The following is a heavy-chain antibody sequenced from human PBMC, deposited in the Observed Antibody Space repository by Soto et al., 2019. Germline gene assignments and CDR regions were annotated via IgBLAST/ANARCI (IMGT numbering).Heavy chain of an antibody. J-gene: IGHJ4*02. V-gene: IGHV4-59*01. D-gene: IGHD2-15*01. CDR2: IYYSGST. CDR3: ARDNCSGGSCYDY. CDR1: GGSISSYY. Sequence: QVQLQESGPGLVKPSETLSLTCTVSGGSISSYYWSWIRQPPGKGLEWIGDIYYSGSTNYNPSLKSLVTISVDTSKNQFSLKLSSVTAADTAVYYWARDNCSGGSCYDYWGQGTLVTVSS.